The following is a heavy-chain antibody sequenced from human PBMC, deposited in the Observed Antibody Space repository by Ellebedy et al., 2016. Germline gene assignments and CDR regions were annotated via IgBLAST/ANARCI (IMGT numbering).Heavy chain of an antibody. CDR1: GGSISSYY. CDR2: IYYSGST. CDR3: ARGLYYYGSGSYRPDAFDI. J-gene: IGHJ3*02. V-gene: IGHV4-59*01. D-gene: IGHD3-10*01. Sequence: SETLSLTCTVSGGSISSYYWSWIRQPPGKGLEWIGYIYYSGSTNYNPSLKSRVTISVDTSKNQFSLKLSSVTAADTAVYYCARGLYYYGSGSYRPDAFDIWGQGTMVTVSS.